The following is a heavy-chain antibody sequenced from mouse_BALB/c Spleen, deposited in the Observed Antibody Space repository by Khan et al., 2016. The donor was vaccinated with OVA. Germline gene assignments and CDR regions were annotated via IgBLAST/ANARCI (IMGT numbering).Heavy chain of an antibody. D-gene: IGHD1-1*01. CDR1: GFTFSSYG. CDR3: ATSYYDGYYFDY. V-gene: IGHV5-17*02. J-gene: IGHJ2*01. Sequence: EVQLVESGGGLVQPGGSRKLSCAASGFTFSSYGMHWVRQAPEKGLEWVAYISGDSSTIYYTDTVKGRFIISRDNPKNTLSLQMTSLMSGDTAMYYCATSYYDGYYFDYWGPGTTLTVSS. CDR2: ISGDSSTI.